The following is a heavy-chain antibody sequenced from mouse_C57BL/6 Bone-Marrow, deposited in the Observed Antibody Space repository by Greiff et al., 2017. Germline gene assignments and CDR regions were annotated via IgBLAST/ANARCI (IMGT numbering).Heavy chain of an antibody. Sequence: EVMLVESGGDLVKPGGSLKLSCAASGFTFSSYGMSWVRQTPDKRLEWVATISSGGSYTYYPYSVKGRFTISRDNAKNTLYLQMSSLKTEDTAMYYCARPIYYYGSSPSFAYWGQGTLVTVSA. CDR2: ISSGGSYT. CDR1: GFTFSSYG. D-gene: IGHD1-1*01. CDR3: ARPIYYYGSSPSFAY. J-gene: IGHJ3*01. V-gene: IGHV5-6*02.